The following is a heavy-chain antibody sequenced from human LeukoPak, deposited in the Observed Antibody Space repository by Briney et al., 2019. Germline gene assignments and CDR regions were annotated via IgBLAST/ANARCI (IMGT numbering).Heavy chain of an antibody. J-gene: IGHJ5*02. CDR1: GYTFTSYD. V-gene: IGHV1-8*01. CDR3: ARGLDYYGSGSYYTWFGP. CDR2: MNPNSGNT. D-gene: IGHD3-10*01. Sequence: ASVKVSCKASGYTFTSYDINWVRQATGQGLEWMGWMNPNSGNTGYAQKFQGRVTMTRNTSISTAYMELSSLRSEDTAVYYCARGLDYYGSGSYYTWFGPWGQGTLVTVSS.